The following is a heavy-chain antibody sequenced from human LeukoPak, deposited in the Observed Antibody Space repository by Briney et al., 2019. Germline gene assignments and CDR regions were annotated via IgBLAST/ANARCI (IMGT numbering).Heavy chain of an antibody. V-gene: IGHV3-30*03. CDR1: GFTFSSYG. CDR2: ISYDGSNK. CDR3: ARDNPIAVALMYYFDY. J-gene: IGHJ4*02. Sequence: GGSLRLSCAASGFTFSSYGMHWVRQAPGKGLEWVAVISYDGSNKYYADSVKGRFTISRDNSKNTLYLQMNSLRAEDTAVYYCARDNPIAVALMYYFDYWGQGTLVTVSS. D-gene: IGHD6-19*01.